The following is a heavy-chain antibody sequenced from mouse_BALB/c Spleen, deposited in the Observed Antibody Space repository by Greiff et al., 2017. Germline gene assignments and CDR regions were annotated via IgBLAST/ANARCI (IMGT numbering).Heavy chain of an antibody. J-gene: IGHJ4*01. CDR3: ARSGSYYGGAMDY. CDR1: GYAFSSSW. CDR2: IYPGDGDT. D-gene: IGHD2-10*01. V-gene: IGHV1-82*01. Sequence: VQLQQSGPELVKPGASVKISCKASGYAFSSSWMNWVKQRPGQGLEWIGRIYPGDGDTNYNGKFKGKATLTEDKSSSTAYMQLSSLTSVDSAVYFCARSGSYYGGAMDYWGQGTSVTVSS.